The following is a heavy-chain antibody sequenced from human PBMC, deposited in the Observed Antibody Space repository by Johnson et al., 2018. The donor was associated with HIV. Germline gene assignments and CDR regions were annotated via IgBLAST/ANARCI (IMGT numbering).Heavy chain of an antibody. Sequence: VQLVESGGGLVQPGGSLRLSCAASGFTFSSYWMHWVRQAPGKGLVWVSRINSDGSSTSYADSVKGRFTISRDNAKNTLYLQMNSLRAEDTAVYYCASGNCNYAFAFDIWGQGTMVTVSS. V-gene: IGHV3-74*02. D-gene: IGHD1-7*01. CDR1: GFTFSSYW. CDR2: INSDGSST. J-gene: IGHJ3*02. CDR3: ASGNCNYAFAFDI.